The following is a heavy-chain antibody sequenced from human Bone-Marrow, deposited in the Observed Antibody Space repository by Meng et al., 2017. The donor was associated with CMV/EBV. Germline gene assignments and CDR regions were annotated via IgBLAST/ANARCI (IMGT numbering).Heavy chain of an antibody. CDR3: ARENVYSNYDLRSGTDY. J-gene: IGHJ4*02. D-gene: IGHD4-11*01. CDR1: GYTFTSYY. V-gene: IGHV1-46*01. CDR2: INPSGGST. Sequence: ASVKVSCKASGYTFTSYYMHWVRQAPGQGLEWMGIINPSGGSTSYAQKFQGRVTMTRDTSTSTVYMELSSLRSEDTAVYYCARENVYSNYDLRSGTDYWGQGTLVPVSS.